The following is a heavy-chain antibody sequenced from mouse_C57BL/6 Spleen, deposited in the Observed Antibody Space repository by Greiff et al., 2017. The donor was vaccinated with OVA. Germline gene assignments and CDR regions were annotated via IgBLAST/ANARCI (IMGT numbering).Heavy chain of an antibody. Sequence: VQLQQPGAELVKPGASVKLSCKASGYTFTSYWMQWVKQRPGQGLEWIGEIDPSDSYTNYNQKFKGKATLTVDTSSSTAYMQLSSLTSEDSAVYYCARFGNYPYWGQGTTLTVSS. V-gene: IGHV1-50*01. J-gene: IGHJ2*01. D-gene: IGHD2-1*01. CDR2: IDPSDSYT. CDR3: ARFGNYPY. CDR1: GYTFTSYW.